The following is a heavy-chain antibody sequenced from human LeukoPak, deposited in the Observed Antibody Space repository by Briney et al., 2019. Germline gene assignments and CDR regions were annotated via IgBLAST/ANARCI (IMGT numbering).Heavy chain of an antibody. V-gene: IGHV3-48*03. CDR3: ARAPPSGYDFEY. CDR2: ISSSGSTI. J-gene: IGHJ4*02. D-gene: IGHD5-12*01. CDR1: GFTFSSYA. Sequence: GGSLRLSCAASGFTFSSYAMHWVRQAPGKGLEWVSYISSSGSTIYYAGSVKGRFTISRDNAKNSLYLQMNSLRAEDTAVYYFARAPPSGYDFEYGGKGTRVTVSS.